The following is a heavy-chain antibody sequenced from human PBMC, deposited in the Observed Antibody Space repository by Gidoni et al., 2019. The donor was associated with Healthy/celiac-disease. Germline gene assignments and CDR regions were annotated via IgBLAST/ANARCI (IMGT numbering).Heavy chain of an antibody. J-gene: IGHJ4*02. V-gene: IGHV4-39*01. CDR2: IYYSGST. D-gene: IGHD3-22*01. Sequence: QLQLQESGPGLVKPSETLSLTCTVSGGSISSSSYYWGWIRQPPGKGLEWIGSIYYSGSTYYNPSLKSRVTISVDTSKNQFSLKLSSVTAADTAVYYCASFEWDSSGYSRDYWGQGTLVTVSS. CDR1: GGSISSSSYY. CDR3: ASFEWDSSGYSRDY.